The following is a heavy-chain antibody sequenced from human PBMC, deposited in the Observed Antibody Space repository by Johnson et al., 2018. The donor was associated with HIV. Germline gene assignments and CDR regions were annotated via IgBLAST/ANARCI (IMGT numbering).Heavy chain of an antibody. D-gene: IGHD7-27*01. J-gene: IGHJ3*02. CDR3: ARIRPANWGVNDAVDI. V-gene: IGHV3-13*01. CDR1: GFTFSSYD. CDR2: IGTAGDT. Sequence: VQLVESGGGVVQPGRSLRLSCAASGFTFSSYDMHWVRQATGKGLEWVSAIGTAGDTYYPGSVKGRFTISRDNSKNTLYLQMNSLRAEDTAVYYCARIRPANWGVNDAVDIWGQGTMVTVSS.